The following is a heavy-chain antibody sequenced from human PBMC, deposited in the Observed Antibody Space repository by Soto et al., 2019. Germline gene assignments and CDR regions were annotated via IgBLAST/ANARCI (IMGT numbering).Heavy chain of an antibody. J-gene: IGHJ6*03. CDR2: ISGSGGST. CDR1: GFTFSSYA. Sequence: GGSLRLSCAASGFTFSSYAMSWVRQAPGKGLEWVSAISGSGGSTYYADSVKGRFTISRDNSKNTLYLQMNSLRAEDTAVYYCAKPSSGYGYYYYYYMDVWGKGTTVTVSS. D-gene: IGHD5-12*01. CDR3: AKPSSGYGYYYYYYMDV. V-gene: IGHV3-23*01.